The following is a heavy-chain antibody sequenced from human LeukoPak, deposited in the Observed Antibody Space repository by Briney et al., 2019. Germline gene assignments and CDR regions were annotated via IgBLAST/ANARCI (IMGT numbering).Heavy chain of an antibody. Sequence: ASVKVSCKASGYTFTSYDINWVRQATGQGLEWMGWMNPNSGNTGYAQKFQGRVTKTRNTSISTAYMELSSLRSEDTAVYYCARGIGSTTVTTLEYYFDYWGQGTLVTVSS. V-gene: IGHV1-8*01. CDR1: GYTFTSYD. D-gene: IGHD4-17*01. CDR3: ARGIGSTTVTTLEYYFDY. CDR2: MNPNSGNT. J-gene: IGHJ4*02.